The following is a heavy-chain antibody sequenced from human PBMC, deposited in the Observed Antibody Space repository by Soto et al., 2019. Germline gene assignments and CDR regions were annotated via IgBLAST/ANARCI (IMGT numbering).Heavy chain of an antibody. CDR3: ARDIAVAGPYDAFDI. Sequence: ASVKVSCKASGYTFTSYGISWVRQAPGQGLEWMGWISAYNGNTNYAQKLQGRVTMTTDTSTSTAYMELRSLRSDDTAVYYCARDIAVAGPYDAFDIWGKGTMVTVSS. CDR2: ISAYNGNT. D-gene: IGHD6-19*01. J-gene: IGHJ3*02. V-gene: IGHV1-18*01. CDR1: GYTFTSYG.